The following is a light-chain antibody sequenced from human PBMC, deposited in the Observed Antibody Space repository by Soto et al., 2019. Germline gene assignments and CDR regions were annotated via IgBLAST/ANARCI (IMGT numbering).Light chain of an antibody. CDR3: AAWDDSLNGSV. CDR2: NNN. J-gene: IGLJ1*01. V-gene: IGLV1-44*01. CDR1: SSNIGNNT. Sequence: QSVLTQPPSASETPGQRVTISCSGSSSNIGNNTVNWYQQLPGTAPKLLIYNNNQRPSGVPDRFSGSKSGTSASLAISGLQSEDEADYYCAAWDDSLNGSVFGTGTKLTVL.